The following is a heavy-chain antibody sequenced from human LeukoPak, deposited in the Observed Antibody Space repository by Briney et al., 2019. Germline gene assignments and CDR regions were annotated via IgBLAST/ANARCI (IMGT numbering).Heavy chain of an antibody. V-gene: IGHV1-69-2*01. CDR2: VDPEDGET. J-gene: IGHJ3*02. D-gene: IGHD6-6*01. CDR1: GYTFTDYY. Sequence: ASVMVSCKVSGYTFTDYYMHWVQQAPGKGLEWMGLVDPEDGETIYAEKFQGRVTITADTSTDTAYMELSSLRSEDTAVYYCATIEYSSSSRAFDIWGQGTMVTVSS. CDR3: ATIEYSSSSRAFDI.